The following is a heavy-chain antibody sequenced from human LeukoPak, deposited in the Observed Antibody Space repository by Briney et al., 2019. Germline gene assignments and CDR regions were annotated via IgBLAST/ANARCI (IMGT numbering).Heavy chain of an antibody. Sequence: SQILSLTCAISGDSVSSNSAAWNWIRQSPSRGLEWLGRTYYRSKWYNDYAVSVKSRITINPDTSKNQFSLQLNSVTPEDTAVYYCAREAERHPYYYYYGMDVWGQGTTVTVSS. CDR3: AREAERHPYYYYYGMDV. CDR2: TYYRSKWYN. V-gene: IGHV6-1*01. D-gene: IGHD1-1*01. J-gene: IGHJ6*02. CDR1: GDSVSSNSAA.